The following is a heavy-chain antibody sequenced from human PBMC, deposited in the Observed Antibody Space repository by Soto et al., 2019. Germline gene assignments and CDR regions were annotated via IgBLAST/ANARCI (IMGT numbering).Heavy chain of an antibody. Sequence: EVQLVQSGAEVKKPGESLRISCQGFGYDFSAYWISWVRQLPGRGLEWMGKIFPPDSDTKYNPSFQGHVTLSVNKSLTTAYLHWSSLRASDTAIYYCARHDYGDPPTFDWWGQGTPVTVSA. J-gene: IGHJ4*02. CDR3: ARHDYGDPPTFDW. D-gene: IGHD4-17*01. V-gene: IGHV5-10-1*03. CDR2: IFPPDSDT. CDR1: GYDFSAYW.